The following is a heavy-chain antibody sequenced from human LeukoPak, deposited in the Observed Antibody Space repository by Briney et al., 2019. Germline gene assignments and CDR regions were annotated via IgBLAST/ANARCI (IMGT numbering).Heavy chain of an antibody. J-gene: IGHJ4*02. D-gene: IGHD3-9*01. CDR3: ALLRFFDWSLDY. Sequence: SGPTLVNPTQTLTLTCTFSGFSFSTGAMCVSWIRHPPGKALEWLARIDWDEDKYYSTSLKTRLTISKGTSKDQVVLTMTNMDPVDTATYYCALLRFFDWSLDYWGQGTLVTVSS. CDR1: GFSFSTGAMC. CDR2: IDWDEDK. V-gene: IGHV2-70*11.